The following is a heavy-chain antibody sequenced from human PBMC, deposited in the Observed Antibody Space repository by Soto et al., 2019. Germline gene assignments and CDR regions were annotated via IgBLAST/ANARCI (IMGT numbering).Heavy chain of an antibody. CDR1: GGSISSGGYY. Sequence: SETLSLTCTVSGGSISSGGYYWSWIRQHPGKGLEWIGYIYYSGSTYYNPSLKSRVTISVDTSKNQFSLRVTSVTAADTAVYFCARGKERLGVKRFGWFDPWGQGTLVTVSS. D-gene: IGHD3-10*01. J-gene: IGHJ5*02. V-gene: IGHV4-31*03. CDR3: ARGKERLGVKRFGWFDP. CDR2: IYYSGST.